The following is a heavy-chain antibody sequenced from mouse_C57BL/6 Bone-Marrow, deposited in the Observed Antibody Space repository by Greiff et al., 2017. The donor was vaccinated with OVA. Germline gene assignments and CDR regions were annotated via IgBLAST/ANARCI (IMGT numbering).Heavy chain of an antibody. CDR1: GFSLTSYG. CDR2: IWRGGST. D-gene: IGHD2-2*01. CDR3: ASYYGYPWFAY. J-gene: IGHJ3*01. V-gene: IGHV2-5*01. Sequence: QVQLQQSGPGLVQPSQSLSITCTVSGFSLTSYGVHWVRQSPGKGLEWLGVIWRGGSTDYNAAFMSRLSITKDNSKGQVCFRRNSLQADDTAIYDSASYYGYPWFAYWGQGTLVTVSA.